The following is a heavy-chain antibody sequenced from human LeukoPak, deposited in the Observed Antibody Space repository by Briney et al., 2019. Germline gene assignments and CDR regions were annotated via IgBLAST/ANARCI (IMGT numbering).Heavy chain of an antibody. Sequence: PSETLSLTCTVSGGSISSYYWSWIRQPPGKGLEWIGYIYYSGSTNYNPSLKSRVTISVDTSKNQFSLKLSSVTAADTAVYYCARQRWDIAVAGTRGFDYWGQGTLVTVSS. D-gene: IGHD6-19*01. CDR2: IYYSGST. CDR3: ARQRWDIAVAGTRGFDY. V-gene: IGHV4-59*08. J-gene: IGHJ4*02. CDR1: GGSISSYY.